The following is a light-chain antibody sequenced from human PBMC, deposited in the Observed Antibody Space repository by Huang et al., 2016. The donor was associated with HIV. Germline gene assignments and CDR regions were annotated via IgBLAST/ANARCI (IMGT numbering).Light chain of an antibody. Sequence: EIVMTQSPATLSVSPGERATLSCKASQSISSNLAWYQQKLGQAPRLLIYVASTRATDIPARFSGSGSGTEFTLTISSLQSEDFALYFCHQYNNWPPWTFGQGTNVEIK. CDR2: VAS. CDR1: QSISSN. J-gene: IGKJ1*01. V-gene: IGKV3-15*01. CDR3: HQYNNWPPWT.